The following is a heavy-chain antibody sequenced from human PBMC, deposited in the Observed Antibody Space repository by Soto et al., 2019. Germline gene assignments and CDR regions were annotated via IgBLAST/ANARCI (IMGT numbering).Heavy chain of an antibody. CDR3: ALTRGGFNYYYYYMDV. D-gene: IGHD2-2*01. CDR1: GYKFTRYW. J-gene: IGHJ6*03. CDR2: IYPGDSDT. V-gene: IGHV5-51*01. Sequence: GESQKSSCKGCGYKFTRYWIGWERPKNGKGLEWMGIIYPGDSDTRYSPSFQGQVTISADKSISTAYLQWSSLKASDTAMYYCALTRGGFNYYYYYMDVWGKGTTVTVSS.